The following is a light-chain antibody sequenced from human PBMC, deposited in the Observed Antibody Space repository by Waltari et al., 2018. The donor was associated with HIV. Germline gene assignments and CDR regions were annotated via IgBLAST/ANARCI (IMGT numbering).Light chain of an antibody. V-gene: IGLV3-1*01. CDR2: QDG. J-gene: IGLJ2*01. CDR1: ALQCRY. Sequence: SYELTQPPSVSVSPGQTASIACSGDALQCRYVSWYQKRPGQSPVLVVLQDGKRPSGIPERFSGSNSGNTATLTISGTQAMDEADYFCQAWAGGTGSEGVFGGGTKLTVL. CDR3: QAWAGGTGSEGV.